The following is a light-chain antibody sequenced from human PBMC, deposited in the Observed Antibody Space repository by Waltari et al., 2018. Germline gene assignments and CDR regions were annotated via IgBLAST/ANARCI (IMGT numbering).Light chain of an antibody. CDR3: QHYESLPVT. CDR2: HAS. Sequence: EIVFPQSPGTLSLSPGARATLSCRASQSISKYLAWYQQKPGQAPRLLIYHASSRAAGIPDRFSGSGSGTDFSLSISRLEPEDFAVYYCQHYESLPVTFGQGTKVEIK. J-gene: IGKJ1*01. CDR1: QSISKY. V-gene: IGKV3-20*01.